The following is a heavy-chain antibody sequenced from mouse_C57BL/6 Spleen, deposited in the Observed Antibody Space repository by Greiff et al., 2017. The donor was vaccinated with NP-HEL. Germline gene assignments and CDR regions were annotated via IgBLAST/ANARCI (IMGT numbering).Heavy chain of an antibody. CDR1: GFTFSDYY. Sequence: EVQRVESEGGLVQPGSSMKLSCTASGFTFSDYYMAWVRQVPEKGLEWVANINYDGSSTYYLDSLKSRFIISRDHANTILYLQMSSVKSEDTATYYCARDGEDGDWYFDVWGTGTTVTVSS. J-gene: IGHJ1*03. CDR3: ARDGEDGDWYFDV. V-gene: IGHV5-16*01. CDR2: INYDGSST. D-gene: IGHD2-13*01.